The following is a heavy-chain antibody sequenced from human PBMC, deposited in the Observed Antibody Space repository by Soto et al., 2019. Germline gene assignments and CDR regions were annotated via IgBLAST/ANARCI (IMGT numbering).Heavy chain of an antibody. CDR2: IYYSGST. J-gene: IGHJ4*02. Sequence: PSETLSLTCTVSGGSISSYYWSWIRQPPGKGLEWIGYIYYSGSTNYNPSLKSRVTISVDTSKNQFSLKLSSVTAADTAVYYCARQVTSGTSLYYFDYWGQGTLVTSPQ. CDR3: ARQVTSGTSLYYFDY. CDR1: GGSISSYY. V-gene: IGHV4-59*01. D-gene: IGHD1-7*01.